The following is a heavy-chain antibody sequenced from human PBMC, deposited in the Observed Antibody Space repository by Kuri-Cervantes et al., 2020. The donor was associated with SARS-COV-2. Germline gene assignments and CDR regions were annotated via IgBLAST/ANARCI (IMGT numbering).Heavy chain of an antibody. V-gene: IGHV4-38-2*01. CDR2: IYHSGST. J-gene: IGHJ5*02. Sequence: GSLRLSCAVSGYSISSGYYWGWIRQPPGKGLEWIGSIYHSGSTYYNPSLKSRVTISVDTSKNQFSLKLSSVTAADTAVYYCARGDTWLRLNWNWFDPWGQGTLVTVSS. CDR3: ARGDTWLRLNWNWFDP. CDR1: GYSISSGYY. D-gene: IGHD5-12*01.